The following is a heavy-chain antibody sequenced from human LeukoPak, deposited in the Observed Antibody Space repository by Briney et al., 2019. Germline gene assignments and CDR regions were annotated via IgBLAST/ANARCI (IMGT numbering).Heavy chain of an antibody. CDR2: ISPGGGTT. CDR3: TKVRSGSSSWALRVFDY. D-gene: IGHD6-13*01. J-gene: IGHJ4*02. V-gene: IGHV3-23*01. Sequence: PGGSLRLSCAVSGFTFSNEAMGWVRQLRGGGLEWVSTISPGGGTTYYAESMKGRFTISRDNSKSTLYLEMNSLRVEDTAVYYCTKVRSGSSSWALRVFDYWGQGALVTVSS. CDR1: GFTFSNEA.